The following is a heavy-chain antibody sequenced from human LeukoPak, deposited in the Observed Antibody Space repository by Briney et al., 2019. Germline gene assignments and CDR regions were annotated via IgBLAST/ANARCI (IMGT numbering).Heavy chain of an antibody. J-gene: IGHJ4*02. CDR2: ISAYNTNT. V-gene: IGHV1-18*01. CDR3: ARGTYSGSYSHFDY. D-gene: IGHD1-26*01. Sequence: ASVKVSCKASGYTFTSYGITWVRQAPGQGLEWMGWISAYNTNTNYAQKLQGRVTMTTDTSTSTAYMELRSLRSDDTAVYYCARGTYSGSYSHFDYWGQGTLVTVSS. CDR1: GYTFTSYG.